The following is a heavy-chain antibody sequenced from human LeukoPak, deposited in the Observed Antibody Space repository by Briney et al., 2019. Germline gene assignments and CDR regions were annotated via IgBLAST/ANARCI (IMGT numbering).Heavy chain of an antibody. CDR1: GGSISSSSYY. J-gene: IGHJ4*02. V-gene: IGHV4-39*07. Sequence: SETLSLTCTVSGGSISSSSYYWGWIRQPPGKGLEWIGSIYYSGSTYYNPSLKSRVTISVDTSKNQFSLKLSSVTAADTAVYYCARVRYYFDYWGQGTLVTVST. CDR2: IYYSGST. D-gene: IGHD4-17*01. CDR3: ARVRYYFDY.